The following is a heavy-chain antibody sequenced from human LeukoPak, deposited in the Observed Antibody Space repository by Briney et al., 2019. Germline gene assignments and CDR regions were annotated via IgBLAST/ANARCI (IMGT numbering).Heavy chain of an antibody. V-gene: IGHV3-23*01. J-gene: IGHJ4*02. CDR2: ISGSGGST. CDR3: AKVRGVRGVYYFDY. CDR1: GFTFSSYS. Sequence: SGGSLRLSCAASGFTFSSYSMNWVRQAPGKGLEWVSAISGSGGSTYYADSVKGRFTISRDNSKNTLYLQMNSLRAEDTAVYYCAKVRGVRGVYYFDYWGQGTLVTVSS. D-gene: IGHD3-10*01.